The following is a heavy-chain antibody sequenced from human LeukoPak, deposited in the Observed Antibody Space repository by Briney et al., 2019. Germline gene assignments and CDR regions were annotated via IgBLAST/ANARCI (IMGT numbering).Heavy chain of an antibody. V-gene: IGHV4-59*01. CDR3: ARDKEAGPGIPLDAAFDI. J-gene: IGHJ3*02. Sequence: SETLSLTRTVSGGSISSYFWSWIRQPPGKGLEWIGYIYYSGITNYNPSLKSRITISVDTSKNQFSLKLTSVTAADTAVYFCARDKEAGPGIPLDAAFDIWGQGTMVTVSS. D-gene: IGHD3-16*01. CDR1: GGSISSYF. CDR2: IYYSGIT.